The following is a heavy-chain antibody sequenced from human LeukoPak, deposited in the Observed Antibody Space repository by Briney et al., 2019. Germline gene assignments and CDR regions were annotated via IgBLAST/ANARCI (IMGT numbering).Heavy chain of an antibody. D-gene: IGHD3-22*01. J-gene: IGHJ4*02. Sequence: PGGSLRLSRAASGFTFSSYAMNWVRQTPGKRLEWVSVISGSGGSTNYADSVKGRFTISRDNSQNILYLQMSSLRAEDTAVYYCAKANNYYDSGAYSDFWGQGALVIVSS. CDR2: ISGSGGST. CDR1: GFTFSSYA. CDR3: AKANNYYDSGAYSDF. V-gene: IGHV3-23*01.